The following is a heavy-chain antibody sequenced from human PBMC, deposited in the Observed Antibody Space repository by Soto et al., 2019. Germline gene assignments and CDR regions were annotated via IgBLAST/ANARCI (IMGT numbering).Heavy chain of an antibody. CDR3: ARGYCSGGNCYSGMDV. D-gene: IGHD2-15*01. Sequence: ASVKVSCKASGGTFSTHAIIWVRQAPGHGLEWMGGIIPISGTTYYTQKFQGRVTITADEPTSTAFMELSSLKSDDTAVFYCARGYCSGGNCYSGMDVWGQGTMATVSS. CDR1: GGTFSTHA. V-gene: IGHV1-69*13. J-gene: IGHJ6*02. CDR2: IIPISGTT.